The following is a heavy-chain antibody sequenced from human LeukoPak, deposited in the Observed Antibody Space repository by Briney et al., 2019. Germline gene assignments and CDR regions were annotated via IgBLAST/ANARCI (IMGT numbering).Heavy chain of an antibody. V-gene: IGHV3-30-3*01. D-gene: IGHD6-19*01. Sequence: GGSLRLSCAASGFTFSSYAMHWVRQAPGKGLEWVAVISYDGSNKYYADSVKGRFTISRDNSKNTLYLQMNSLRAEDTAVYYXXXXPEDSSGWANFDYWGQGTLVTVSS. CDR2: ISYDGSNK. J-gene: IGHJ4*02. CDR1: GFTFSSYA. CDR3: XXXPEDSSGWANFDY.